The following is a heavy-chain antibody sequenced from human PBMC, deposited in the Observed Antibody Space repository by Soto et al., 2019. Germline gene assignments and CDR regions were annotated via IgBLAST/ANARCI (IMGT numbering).Heavy chain of an antibody. J-gene: IGHJ4*02. Sequence: SRNLALTSTVSGDSLSSNSYYWTGIRQPQGKGPEWIGYTDYSGSTKYNPSLTSRVTISVDTSTDQLSLKVRSVTAADTAMYYCARADLHYCSVSPCDILYYWAQGTQVSVSS. CDR2: TDYSGST. CDR3: ARADLHYCSVSPCDILYY. CDR1: GDSLSSNSYY. D-gene: IGHD2-15*01. V-gene: IGHV4-61*01.